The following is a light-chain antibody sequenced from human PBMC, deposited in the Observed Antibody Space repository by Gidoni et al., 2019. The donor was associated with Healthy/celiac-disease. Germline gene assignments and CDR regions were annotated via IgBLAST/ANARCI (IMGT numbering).Light chain of an antibody. CDR2: DVS. CDR1: SSDVGGYNY. J-gene: IGLJ3*02. Sequence: SALTQPASVSGSPGPSITISCTGTSSDVGGYNYVSWYQQHPGKAPKLMIYDVSNRPSGVSNRFSGSKSDNTASLTISGLQAEDEADYYCSSYTSSSTWVFGGGTKLTVL. CDR3: SSYTSSSTWV. V-gene: IGLV2-14*01.